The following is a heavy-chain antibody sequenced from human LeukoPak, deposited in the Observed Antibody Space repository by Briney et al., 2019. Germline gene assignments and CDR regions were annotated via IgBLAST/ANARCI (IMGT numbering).Heavy chain of an antibody. CDR2: ISWNSGSI. V-gene: IGHV3-9*01. D-gene: IGHD6-19*01. CDR3: AKDIRAVAGPLDY. Sequence: GGSLRLSCAASGFTFDDYAMHWVRQAPGKGLEWVSGISWNSGSIGYADSVKGRFTISRDNAKNSLYLQMNSLRAEDTALYYCAKDIRAVAGPLDYWGQGTLVTVSS. CDR1: GFTFDDYA. J-gene: IGHJ4*02.